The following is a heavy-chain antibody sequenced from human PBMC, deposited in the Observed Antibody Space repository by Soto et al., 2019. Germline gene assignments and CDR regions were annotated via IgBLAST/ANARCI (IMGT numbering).Heavy chain of an antibody. D-gene: IGHD3-9*01. CDR1: GGSISSGDYY. Sequence: SETLSLTCTVSGGSISSGDYYWSWIRQPPGKGLEWIGYIYYSGSTYYNPSLKSRVTISVDTSKNQFSLKLSSVTAADTAVYYCAREGNYDILTGFDYWGQGTLVTVSS. CDR2: IYYSGST. CDR3: AREGNYDILTGFDY. J-gene: IGHJ4*02. V-gene: IGHV4-30-4*01.